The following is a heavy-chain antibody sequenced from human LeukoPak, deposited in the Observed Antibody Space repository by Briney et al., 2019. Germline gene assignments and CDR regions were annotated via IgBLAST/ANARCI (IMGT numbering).Heavy chain of an antibody. Sequence: PGGSLRLSCAASGFTFSSYWMHWVRQAPGKGLEWVAVISYDGSNKYYADSVKGRFTISRDNSKNTLYLQMNSLRAEDTAVYYCARDQDLAAADGHWFDPWGQGTLVTVSS. D-gene: IGHD6-13*01. CDR1: GFTFSSYW. CDR2: ISYDGSNK. J-gene: IGHJ5*02. V-gene: IGHV3-30*03. CDR3: ARDQDLAAADGHWFDP.